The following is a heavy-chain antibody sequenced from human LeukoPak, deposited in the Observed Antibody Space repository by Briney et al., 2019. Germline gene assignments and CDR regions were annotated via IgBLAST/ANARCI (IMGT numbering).Heavy chain of an antibody. V-gene: IGHV1-46*01. Sequence: ASVKVSCKASGYTFTSYYMHWVRQAPGQGLEWMGIINPSGGSTSYAQKFQGRVTMTRDTSTSTVYMELSSPRSEDTAVYYCAREGRGMGACNYWGQGTLVTVSS. D-gene: IGHD1-26*01. CDR2: INPSGGST. CDR3: AREGRGMGACNY. CDR1: GYTFTSYY. J-gene: IGHJ4*02.